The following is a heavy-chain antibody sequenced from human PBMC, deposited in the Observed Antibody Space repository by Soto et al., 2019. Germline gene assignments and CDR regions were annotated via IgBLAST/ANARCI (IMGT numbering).Heavy chain of an antibody. Sequence: QVQLVESGGGVVQPGRSLRLSCAASGFTFSSYGMHWVRQAPGKGLEWVAVISYDGSNKYYADSVKGRFTIPRDNSKNTLYLQMNSLRAEDTAVYYCAKEAVEMATNHIPDYWGQGTLVTVSS. J-gene: IGHJ4*01. CDR3: AKEAVEMATNHIPDY. D-gene: IGHD5-12*01. CDR1: GFTFSSYG. CDR2: ISYDGSNK. V-gene: IGHV3-30*18.